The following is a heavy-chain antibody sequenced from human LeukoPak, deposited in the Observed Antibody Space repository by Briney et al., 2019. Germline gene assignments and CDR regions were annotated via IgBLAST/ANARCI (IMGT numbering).Heavy chain of an antibody. CDR1: GFTFSSYA. D-gene: IGHD3-16*02. CDR3: ARDYRSLDAFDI. V-gene: IGHV3-30*15. J-gene: IGHJ3*02. CDR2: ISYDGSNK. Sequence: PGGSLRLSCAASGFTFSSYAMHWVRQAPGKGLEWVAVISYDGSNKYYADSVKGRFTISRDNSKNTLYLQMSSLRAEDTAVYYCARDYRSLDAFDIWGQGTMVTVSS.